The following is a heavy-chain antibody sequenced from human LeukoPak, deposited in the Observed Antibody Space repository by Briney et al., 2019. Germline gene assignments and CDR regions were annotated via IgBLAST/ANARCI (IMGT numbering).Heavy chain of an antibody. Sequence: PSETLSLTCTVSGGSISSSSYYWGWIRQPAGKGLEWIGRIYTSGSTNYNPSLKSRVTISVDTSKNQFSLKLSSVTAADTAVYYCASGWQQLVRGAFDIWGQGTMVTVSS. V-gene: IGHV4-61*02. J-gene: IGHJ3*02. CDR1: GGSISSSSYY. CDR3: ASGWQQLVRGAFDI. CDR2: IYTSGST. D-gene: IGHD6-13*01.